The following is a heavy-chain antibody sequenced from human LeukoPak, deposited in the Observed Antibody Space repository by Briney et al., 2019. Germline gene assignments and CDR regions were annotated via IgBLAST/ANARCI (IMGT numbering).Heavy chain of an antibody. CDR1: GFSFSSYT. CDR2: ISYDGSDK. V-gene: IGHV3-30-3*01. Sequence: GGSLRLSCAASGFSFSSYTMNWVRQAPGKGLEWVAVISYDGSDKYYADSVKGRFTISRDNSKNTLYLQMNSLRAEDTAVYYCARDGTLEVYADAMAYYFDYWGQGTLVTVSS. D-gene: IGHD2-8*01. CDR3: ARDGTLEVYADAMAYYFDY. J-gene: IGHJ4*02.